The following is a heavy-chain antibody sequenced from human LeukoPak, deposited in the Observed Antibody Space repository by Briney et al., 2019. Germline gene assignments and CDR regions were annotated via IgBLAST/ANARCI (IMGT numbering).Heavy chain of an antibody. CDR2: IYYRGSS. CDR1: GGSISSYY. V-gene: IGHV4-59*01. Sequence: SETLSLTCTVSGGSISSYYWSWIRQPPGKGLEWIGYIYYRGSSNYNPSFKSRVTISVDTSKNQFSLKVSSVTAADTAVYYCARVVDYSGSHPPEPAFDIWGQGTMVTVSS. D-gene: IGHD1-26*01. CDR3: ARVVDYSGSHPPEPAFDI. J-gene: IGHJ3*02.